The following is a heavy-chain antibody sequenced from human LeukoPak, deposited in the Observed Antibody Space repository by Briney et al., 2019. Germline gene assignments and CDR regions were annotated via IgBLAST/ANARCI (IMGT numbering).Heavy chain of an antibody. D-gene: IGHD6-6*01. CDR1: GYSFPSYW. J-gene: IGHJ3*02. CDR3: ARRAHEKLAAFDI. Sequence: HGESLKISYKGSGYSFPSYWIGWVRQMPGKGLEWMGNIYPGDSDIRYSPSFQGQVTLSADKAIRTAYLQWSSLKASDTAMYYCARRAHEKLAAFDIWGQGTMVTVSS. CDR2: IYPGDSDI. V-gene: IGHV5-51*01.